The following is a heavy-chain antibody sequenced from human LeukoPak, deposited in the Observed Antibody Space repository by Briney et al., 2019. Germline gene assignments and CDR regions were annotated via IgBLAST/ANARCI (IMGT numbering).Heavy chain of an antibody. V-gene: IGHV1-69*04. CDR1: GGTFSSYV. CDR3: ALGDIVVVPAAIDDYFQH. Sequence: ASVKVSCTASGGTFSSYVISWVRPAPGQGLEWMGRIIPILDIAIYAQTFQSKVTLTADKSTSTAYMELSSLRSEDTAIYYCALGDIVVVPAAIDDYFQHWGRGTLVTVSS. J-gene: IGHJ1*01. CDR2: IIPILDIA. D-gene: IGHD2-2*01.